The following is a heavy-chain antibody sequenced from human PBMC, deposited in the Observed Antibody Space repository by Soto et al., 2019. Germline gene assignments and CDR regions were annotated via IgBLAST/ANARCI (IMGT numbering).Heavy chain of an antibody. CDR3: VRDGTKTLRDWFDP. Sequence: SETLSLTCTVSGASISCFYWSWIRQVAGKGLEWIGRIYATGTTDYNPSPKSRVLMSVATSKKQFSLKLRSVTAADTAVYYCVRDGTKTLRDWFDPWGQGISVTV. V-gene: IGHV4-4*07. CDR1: GASISCFY. CDR2: IYATGTT. D-gene: IGHD1-1*01. J-gene: IGHJ5*02.